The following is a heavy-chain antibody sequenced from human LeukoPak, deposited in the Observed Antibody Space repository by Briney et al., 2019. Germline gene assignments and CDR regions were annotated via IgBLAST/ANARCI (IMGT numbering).Heavy chain of an antibody. D-gene: IGHD3-3*01. CDR1: GGSISSGGYY. CDR2: IYYSGST. Sequence: PSQTLSLTCTVSGGSISSGGYYWSWIRQHPGKGLEWIRYIYYSGSTNYNPSLKSRVTISVDTSKNQFSLKLSSVTAADTAAYYCARVEGADFGFDPWGQGTLVTVSS. V-gene: IGHV4-31*03. CDR3: ARVEGADFGFDP. J-gene: IGHJ5*02.